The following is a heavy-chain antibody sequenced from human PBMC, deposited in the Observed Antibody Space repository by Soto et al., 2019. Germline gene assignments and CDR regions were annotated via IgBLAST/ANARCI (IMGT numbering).Heavy chain of an antibody. J-gene: IGHJ5*01. CDR3: AREGDARWLDS. V-gene: IGHV3-72*01. CDR2: LKDRSQNYAT. D-gene: IGHD1-26*01. CDR1: GFSVSGWY. Sequence: EVQLVESGGGLVQPGGSARLSCAASGFSVSGWYMDWVRQAPGKGLEWVARLKDRSQNYATEYAASVKGRFTVSRHASQNSMYLQMNSLKIEDTAVDYCAREGDARWLDSWGQGTLVTVS.